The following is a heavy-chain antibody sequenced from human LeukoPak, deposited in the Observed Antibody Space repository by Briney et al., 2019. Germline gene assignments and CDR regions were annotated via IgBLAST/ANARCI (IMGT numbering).Heavy chain of an antibody. D-gene: IGHD2-8*01. J-gene: IGHJ4*02. CDR3: ARELMTATLDY. CDR2: ISSSGTTI. Sequence: AGGSLRLSCAASGFTFSNFYMNWVRQAPGQGLEWISYISSSGTTIYYADSVKGRFTISRDNSKNMLYLQMNSLRAEDTAVYYCARELMTATLDYWGQGTLVTVSS. CDR1: GFTFSNFY. V-gene: IGHV3-48*01.